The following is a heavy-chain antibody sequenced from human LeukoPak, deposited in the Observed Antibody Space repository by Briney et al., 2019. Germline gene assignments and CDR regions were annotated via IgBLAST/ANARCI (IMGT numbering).Heavy chain of an antibody. D-gene: IGHD6-19*01. CDR2: ISYDGSNK. Sequence: GGSLRLSCAASGFTFSSYGMHWVRQAPGKGLEWVAVISYDGSNKYYADSVKGRFTISRDNSKNTLYLQMNSLRAEDTAVYYCAKFRLGYYFDYWGQGTLVTVSS. CDR1: GFTFSSYG. J-gene: IGHJ4*02. V-gene: IGHV3-30*18. CDR3: AKFRLGYYFDY.